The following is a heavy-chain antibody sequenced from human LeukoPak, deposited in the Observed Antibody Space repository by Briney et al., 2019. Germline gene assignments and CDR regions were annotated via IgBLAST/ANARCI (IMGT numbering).Heavy chain of an antibody. J-gene: IGHJ4*02. V-gene: IGHV4-34*01. D-gene: IGHD3-10*01. CDR1: GGSFSGYY. CDR3: ARRGRHYGSGSYYRY. Sequence: PSETLSLTCAVYGGSFSGYYWSWIRQPPGKGLEWIGEINHSGSTNYNPSLKSRVTISVDTSKNQFSLKLSSVTAADTAVYYCARRGRHYGSGSYYRYWGQGTLVTVSS. CDR2: INHSGST.